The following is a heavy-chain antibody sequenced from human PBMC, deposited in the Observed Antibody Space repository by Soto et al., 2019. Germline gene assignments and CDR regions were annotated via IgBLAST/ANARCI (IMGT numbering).Heavy chain of an antibody. CDR2: ISGTGGKT. Sequence: GGSLRLSCAASGFTFGSYAVSWVRQAPGKGLEWVSSISGTGGKTYHAESGRGRFTISRDNSKNTLYLQMNSLRAEDSAVYYCAKGINDDYGVPFDYWGQGTLVTVSS. J-gene: IGHJ4*02. CDR1: GFTFGSYA. V-gene: IGHV3-23*01. D-gene: IGHD4-17*01. CDR3: AKGINDDYGVPFDY.